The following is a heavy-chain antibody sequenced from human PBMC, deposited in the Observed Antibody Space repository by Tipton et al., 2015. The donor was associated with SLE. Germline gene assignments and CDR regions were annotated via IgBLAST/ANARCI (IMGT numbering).Heavy chain of an antibody. V-gene: IGHV4-30-2*01. Sequence: TLSLTCAVSGGSISSGGYSWSWIRQPPGKGLEWIGYIYHSGSTYYNPSLKSRVTISVDRSKNQFSLKLSPVTAADTAVYYCASYGAKSFDYWGQGTLVTVSS. CDR1: GGSISSGGYS. J-gene: IGHJ4*02. CDR3: ASYGAKSFDY. D-gene: IGHD4/OR15-4a*01. CDR2: IYHSGST.